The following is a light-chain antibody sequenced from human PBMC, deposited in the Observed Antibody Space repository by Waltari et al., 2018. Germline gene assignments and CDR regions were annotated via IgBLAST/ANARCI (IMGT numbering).Light chain of an antibody. CDR3: QSYDSSLGGSGV. Sequence: QLPGAGPKLLIFGNNNQPAGVPDRFSCSKSGISASLDITGLQAEDEADYYCQSYDSSLGGSGVFGGGTKLTVL. CDR2: GNN. J-gene: IGLJ3*02. V-gene: IGLV1-40*01.